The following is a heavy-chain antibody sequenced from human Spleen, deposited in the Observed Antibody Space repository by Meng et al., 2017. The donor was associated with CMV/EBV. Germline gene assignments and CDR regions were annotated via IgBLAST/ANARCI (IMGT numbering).Heavy chain of an antibody. CDR3: ASAHHRMVRGSYNWPDP. D-gene: IGHD3-10*01. CDR2: ISYDGGNK. CDR1: FNFNNFA. V-gene: IGHV3-30*04. J-gene: IGHJ5*02. Sequence: GGSLRLSCAGFNFNNFAMHWVRQAPGKGLEWVAAISYDGGNKYYADSVRGRFTISRDNSKSTLDLHMNSPRPDDTAVYYCASAHHRMVRGSYNWPDPWGQGALVTVSS.